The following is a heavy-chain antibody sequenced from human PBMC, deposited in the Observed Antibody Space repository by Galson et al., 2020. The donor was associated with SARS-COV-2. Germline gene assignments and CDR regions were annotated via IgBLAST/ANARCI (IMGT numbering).Heavy chain of an antibody. J-gene: IGHJ6*03. CDR3: ARDLGYCSSTSCYGGHMDV. Sequence: GGSLRLSCAASGFTFSDYYMSWIRQAPGKGLEWVSYISSSSSYTNYADSVKGRFTISRANAKNSLYLQMNSLRAEDTAVYYCARDLGYCSSTSCYGGHMDVWGKGTTVTVSS. V-gene: IGHV3-11*05. CDR1: GFTFSDYY. D-gene: IGHD2-2*01. CDR2: ISSSSSYT.